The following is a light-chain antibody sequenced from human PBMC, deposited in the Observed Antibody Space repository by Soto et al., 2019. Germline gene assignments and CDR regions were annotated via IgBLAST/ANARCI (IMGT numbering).Light chain of an antibody. CDR2: DAS. CDR3: HQYYNCQWT. J-gene: IGKJ1*01. Sequence: MTQSPSTLSLSLGARVTLSCRASQSVSSCLAGYPQTPGKAPRLLIYDASNRATGMPARFSGSGSGTDFTLPISSLQPQDYAASYCHQYYNCQWTFGQGTKVDIK. CDR1: QSVSSC. V-gene: IGKV3-15*01.